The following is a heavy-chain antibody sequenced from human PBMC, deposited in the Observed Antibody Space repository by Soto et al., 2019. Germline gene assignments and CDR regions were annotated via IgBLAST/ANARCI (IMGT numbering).Heavy chain of an antibody. V-gene: IGHV1-69*08. CDR1: GGTFSSYT. J-gene: IGHJ4*02. CDR2: IIPILGIA. CDR3: ARDQTSGYDIPFDY. Sequence: QVQLVQSGAEVKKPGSSVKVSCKASGGTFSSYTISWVRQAPGQGLEWMGRIIPILGIANYAQKFQGRVTITAEKSTSTAYMELSSLRSEDTAVYYCARDQTSGYDIPFDYGGQGTLVTVSS. D-gene: IGHD5-12*01.